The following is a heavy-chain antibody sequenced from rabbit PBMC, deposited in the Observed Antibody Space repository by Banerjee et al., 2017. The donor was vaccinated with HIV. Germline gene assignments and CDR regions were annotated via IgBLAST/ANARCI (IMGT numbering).Heavy chain of an antibody. CDR1: GFSFSNKYV. D-gene: IGHD6-1*01. J-gene: IGHJ4*01. Sequence: QEQLEESGGGLVKPEGSLTLTCKASGFSFSNKYVMCWVRQAPGKGLEWIACINTSSGNTVSASWAKGRFTISKASSTPVTLQVTSVTAADTATYFCARDGVGDAAGYLVLWGPGTLVTV. V-gene: IGHV1S45*01. CDR2: INTSSGNT. CDR3: ARDGVGDAAGYLVL.